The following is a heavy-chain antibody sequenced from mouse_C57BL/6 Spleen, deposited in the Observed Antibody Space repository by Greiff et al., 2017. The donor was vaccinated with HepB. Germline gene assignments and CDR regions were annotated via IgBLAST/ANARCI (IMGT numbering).Heavy chain of an antibody. CDR2: IYPGDGDT. CDR1: GYAFSSSW. J-gene: IGHJ3*01. V-gene: IGHV1-82*01. CDR3: ARWSDYSFAY. D-gene: IGHD2-4*01. Sequence: ESGPELVKPGASVKISCKASGYAFSSSWMNWVKQRPGKGLEWIGRIYPGDGDTNYNGKFKGKATLTADKSSSTAYMQLSSLTSEDSAVYFCARWSDYSFAYWGQGTLVTVSA.